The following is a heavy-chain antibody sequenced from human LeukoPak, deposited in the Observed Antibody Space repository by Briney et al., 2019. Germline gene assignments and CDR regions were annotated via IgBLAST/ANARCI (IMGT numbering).Heavy chain of an antibody. J-gene: IGHJ4*02. D-gene: IGHD5/OR15-5a*01. CDR2: ITSSGSAI. CDR3: ATDIVSTSGDY. CDR1: GFTFSSYA. Sequence: GGSLRLSCAASGFTFSSYAMSWIRQAPGKGLEWVSYITSSGSAIYYADSVRGRFTISRDNARNSMFLHMDDLRAEDTAIYYCATDIVSTSGDYWGQGTLVTVSS. V-gene: IGHV3-11*01.